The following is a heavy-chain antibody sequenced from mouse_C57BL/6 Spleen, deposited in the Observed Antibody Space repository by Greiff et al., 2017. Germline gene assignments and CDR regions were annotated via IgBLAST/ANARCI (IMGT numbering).Heavy chain of an antibody. CDR2: ISSGSSTI. Sequence: EVKVVESGGGLVKPGGSLKLSCAASGFTFSDYGMHWVRQAPEKGREWVAYISSGSSTIYYADTVKGRITITRDNAKNTLFLQMTSLRSEDTAMYNCARPGMTTGGFDYWGQGTTLTVAS. D-gene: IGHD2-4*01. CDR3: ARPGMTTGGFDY. CDR1: GFTFSDYG. V-gene: IGHV5-17*01. J-gene: IGHJ2*01.